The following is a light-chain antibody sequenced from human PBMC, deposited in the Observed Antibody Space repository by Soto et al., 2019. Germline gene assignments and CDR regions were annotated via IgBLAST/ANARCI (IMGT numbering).Light chain of an antibody. V-gene: IGLV2-23*01. CDR1: SSDVGAYNS. J-gene: IGLJ1*01. CDR2: EAI. Sequence: QSALAQPASVSGSPGQSIAISCTGTSSDVGAYNSVSWYQQHPGKAPKVIIYEAIKRPSGVSNRFSGSISGTTASLTISGLQADDEADYYCCSYAGATTYVFGSGTKVTVL. CDR3: CSYAGATTYV.